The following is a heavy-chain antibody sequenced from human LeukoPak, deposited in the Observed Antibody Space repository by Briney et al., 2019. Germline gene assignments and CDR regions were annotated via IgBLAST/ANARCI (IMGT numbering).Heavy chain of an antibody. D-gene: IGHD2-15*01. CDR2: IYTSGST. J-gene: IGHJ4*02. CDR1: GGSISSGSYY. V-gene: IGHV4-61*02. CDR3: ARGWPFFY. Sequence: SQTLSLTXTVSGGSISSGSYYWSRIGQPAGKGLEWIGRIYTSGSTNYNPSLKSRVTISVDTSKNQFSLKLSSVTAADTAVYYCARGWPFFYWGQGTLVTVSS.